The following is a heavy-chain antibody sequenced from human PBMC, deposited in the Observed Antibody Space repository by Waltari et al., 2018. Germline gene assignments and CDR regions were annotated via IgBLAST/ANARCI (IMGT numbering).Heavy chain of an antibody. CDR2: INHSGST. J-gene: IGHJ4*02. CDR1: GGSFSGYY. V-gene: IGHV4-34*01. CDR3: ARERKTGYYRHGLGY. Sequence: QVQLQQWGAGLLKPSETLSLTCAVYGGSFSGYYCSWIRQPPGKGLEWIGEINHSGSTNYNPSLKSRVTISVDTSKNQFSLKLSSVTAADTAVYYCARERKTGYYRHGLGYWGQGTLVTVSS. D-gene: IGHD3-9*01.